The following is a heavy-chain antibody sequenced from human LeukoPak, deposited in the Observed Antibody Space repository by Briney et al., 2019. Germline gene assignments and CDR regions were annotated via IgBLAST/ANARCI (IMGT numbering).Heavy chain of an antibody. CDR2: INGNSGDT. CDR1: GYTFTNYY. Sequence: GASVTVSCKTSGYTFTNYYLHWMRQAPGQGLEWMGWINGNSGDTNYAQKFQGRVAMTRDTSISTVYMDLNSLTSDDTAVYYCVRVAVTGFAYFQHWGQGTLVTVPS. CDR3: VRVAVTGFAYFQH. J-gene: IGHJ1*01. D-gene: IGHD6-19*01. V-gene: IGHV1-2*02.